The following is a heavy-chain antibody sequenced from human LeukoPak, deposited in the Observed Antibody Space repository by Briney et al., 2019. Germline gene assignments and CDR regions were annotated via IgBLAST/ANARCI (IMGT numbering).Heavy chain of an antibody. J-gene: IGHJ3*02. V-gene: IGHV1-69*13. Sequence: GASVKVSCKASGGTFSSYAISWVRQAPGQGLEWMGGIIPIFGTANYAQKFQGRVTITADESTSTAYMELSRLRSEDTAVYYCARDRVAYYYDSSGYNDAFDIWGQGTMVTVSS. CDR3: ARDRVAYYYDSSGYNDAFDI. CDR1: GGTFSSYA. CDR2: IIPIFGTA. D-gene: IGHD3-22*01.